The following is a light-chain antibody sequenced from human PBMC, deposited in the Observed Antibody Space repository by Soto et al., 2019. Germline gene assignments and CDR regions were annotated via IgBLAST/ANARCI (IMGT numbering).Light chain of an antibody. J-gene: IGKJ1*01. CDR1: QSVSSSY. V-gene: IGKV3-20*01. CDR3: QQYGSSWT. CDR2: GAS. Sequence: EIVLTQSPGTLSLSPGERAILSCRASQSVSSSYLAWYRQKPGQAPSLLIYGASSRATGIPDRFSGSGSGTDFTLTISRLEPEDFAVYYCQQYGSSWTFGQGTKVEIK.